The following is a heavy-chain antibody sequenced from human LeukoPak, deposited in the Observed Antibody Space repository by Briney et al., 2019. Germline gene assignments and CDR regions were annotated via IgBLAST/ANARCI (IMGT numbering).Heavy chain of an antibody. V-gene: IGHV3-53*05. Sequence: GGSLRLSCAASGFTVSSNYMGWVRQALGKGLEWVSILYSGGTTYYADSVKGRFTISRDNSKNTLYLQMNSLRSEDTAVYYCARWKIGRIAAAGTLDSFDHWGQGTLVTVSS. D-gene: IGHD6-13*01. CDR3: ARWKIGRIAAAGTLDSFDH. CDR2: LYSGGTT. CDR1: GFTVSSNY. J-gene: IGHJ4*02.